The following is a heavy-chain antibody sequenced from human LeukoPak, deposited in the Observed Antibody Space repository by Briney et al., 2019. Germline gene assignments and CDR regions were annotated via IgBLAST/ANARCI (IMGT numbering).Heavy chain of an antibody. CDR1: GYTFISYS. CDR2: IHPSGGST. CDR3: ARDYSGDWEQITGWWFDP. V-gene: IGHV1-46*01. D-gene: IGHD1-20*01. J-gene: IGHJ5*02. Sequence: ASVKVSCKASGYTFISYSMHWVRQAPGQGLEWMGIIHPSGGSTSYAQKFQGRVTMTSDMSTRTVYMDLSSLRSEDTAVYYCARDYSGDWEQITGWWFDPWGQGTLVIVSS.